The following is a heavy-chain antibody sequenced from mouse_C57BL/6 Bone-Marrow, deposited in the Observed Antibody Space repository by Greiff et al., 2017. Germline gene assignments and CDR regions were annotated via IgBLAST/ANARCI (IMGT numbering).Heavy chain of an antibody. CDR2: ISSSGSP. J-gene: IGHJ2*01. V-gene: IGHV3-4*01. Sequence: LQESGPALVKPSQTVSLTCTVTGYSLTNGHHWRNWIRQVSGSKLEWLGYISSSGSPDNHPSFKSRISITRDTSKNQLFLQLNSVTTEDIATYYCARLLLQPYYFDYWGQGTTLTVSS. D-gene: IGHD2-3*01. CDR3: ARLLLQPYYFDY. CDR1: GYSLTNGHHW.